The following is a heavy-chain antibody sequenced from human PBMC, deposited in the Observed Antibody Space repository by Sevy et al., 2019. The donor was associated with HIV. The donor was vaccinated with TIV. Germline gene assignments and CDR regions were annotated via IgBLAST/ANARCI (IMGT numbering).Heavy chain of an antibody. V-gene: IGHV3-7*01. J-gene: IGHJ4*02. CDR3: ARSVDY. CDR2: VNLDGSGK. CDR1: GFSFSSYW. Sequence: GRSLRLSCAASGFSFSSYWMTWFRQAPGKELEWVANVNLDGSGKYYVDSVKGRFTISRDNARNSLSLQMNSLRAEDTAVYYCARSVDYWGQGTLVTVS.